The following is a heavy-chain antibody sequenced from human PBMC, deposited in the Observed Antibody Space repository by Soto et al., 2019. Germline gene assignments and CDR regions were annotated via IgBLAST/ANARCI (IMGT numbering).Heavy chain of an antibody. CDR1: GFTFSSYS. Sequence: LRLSCAASGFTFSSYSMNWVRQAPGKGLEWVSSISSSSSYIYYADSVKGRFTISRDNAKNSLYLQMNSLRAEDTAVYYCAREVTGTTSNGWFDPWGQGXLVTVYS. CDR3: AREVTGTTSNGWFDP. D-gene: IGHD1-7*01. J-gene: IGHJ5*02. CDR2: ISSSSSYI. V-gene: IGHV3-21*01.